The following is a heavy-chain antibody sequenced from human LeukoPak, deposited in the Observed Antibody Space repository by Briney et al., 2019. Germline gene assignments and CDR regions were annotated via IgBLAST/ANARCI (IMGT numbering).Heavy chain of an antibody. CDR2: ISSSGSTI. CDR1: GFTLSSYE. V-gene: IGHV3-48*03. Sequence: GGSLRLSCAASGFTLSSYEMNWVRQAPGKGLEWVSYISSSGSTIYYADSVKGRFTISRDNAKNSLYLQMNSLRAEDTAVYYCARDWDYGDHCDYWGQGTLVTVSS. D-gene: IGHD4-17*01. CDR3: ARDWDYGDHCDY. J-gene: IGHJ4*02.